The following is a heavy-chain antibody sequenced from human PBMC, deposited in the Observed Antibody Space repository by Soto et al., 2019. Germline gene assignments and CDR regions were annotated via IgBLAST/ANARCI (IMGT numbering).Heavy chain of an antibody. J-gene: IGHJ5*02. CDR3: AKLSCASSTCYFPGWFDP. D-gene: IGHD2-2*01. CDR1: GDSISGGASF. CDR2: VYYSGSS. V-gene: IGHV4-31*03. Sequence: SETLSLTCTVSGDSISGGASFWSWIRQPPGKGLEWIANVYYSGSSYYNPSLKSRLTISVDTTKNQFSLQLKSMTAADTAVYYCAKLSCASSTCYFPGWFDPWGQGTLVTVSS.